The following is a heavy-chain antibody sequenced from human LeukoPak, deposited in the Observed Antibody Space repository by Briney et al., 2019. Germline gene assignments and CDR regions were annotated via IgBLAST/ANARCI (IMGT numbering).Heavy chain of an antibody. D-gene: IGHD2-2*01. CDR2: INTDGSST. CDR1: GFTFSSYW. J-gene: IGHJ3*02. CDR3: AKEGVPAAVGDAFDI. V-gene: IGHV3-74*01. Sequence: PGGSLRLSCAASGFTFSSYWMHSVRQAPGKGLVWDSRINTDGSSTTYAHSVKGSFTISRDNSKNTLYLQMNSLRAEDTAVYYCAKEGVPAAVGDAFDIWGQGTMVTVSS.